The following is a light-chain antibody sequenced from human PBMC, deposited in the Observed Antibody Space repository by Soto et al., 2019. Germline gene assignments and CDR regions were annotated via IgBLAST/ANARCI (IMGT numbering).Light chain of an antibody. CDR1: QSVSSY. CDR2: DAS. J-gene: IGKJ1*01. CDR3: QNYNNAPWT. Sequence: EIVLTQSPATLSLSPGERATLSCRASQSVSSYLAWYQQKPGQAPRLLIYDASNRATGIPARFSGSGSGTHFTLTITGLQPEDVATYYCQNYNNAPWTFGQGTKVDIK. V-gene: IGKV3-11*01.